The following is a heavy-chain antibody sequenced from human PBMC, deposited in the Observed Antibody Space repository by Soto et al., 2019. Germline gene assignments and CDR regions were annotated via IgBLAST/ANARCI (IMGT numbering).Heavy chain of an antibody. CDR3: ERSSWSPYFYYALEV. Sequence: GGCLRLSCTASGFALSRYWMYWVRQGPGKGLVWVSHINSGGNITPYADSVRGRFNISRDKSKKKLYLDMHSMTSDDPDVYFCERSSWSPYFYYALEVWGHG. V-gene: IGHV3-74*01. D-gene: IGHD2-21*01. CDR2: INSGGNIT. CDR1: GFALSRYW. J-gene: IGHJ6*01.